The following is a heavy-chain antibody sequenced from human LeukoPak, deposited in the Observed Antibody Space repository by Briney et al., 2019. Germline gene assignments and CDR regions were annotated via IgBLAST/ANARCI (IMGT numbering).Heavy chain of an antibody. D-gene: IGHD4-23*01. Sequence: GGSLRLSCAASGFTFSSYWMSWVRQAPGKGLEWVANIKQDGSEKYYVDSVKGRFTISRDNAKNSLYLQMNSLRAEDTAVYYCARIMADYGGKGNDAFDIWGQGTMVIVSS. V-gene: IGHV3-7*01. CDR1: GFTFSSYW. CDR2: IKQDGSEK. CDR3: ARIMADYGGKGNDAFDI. J-gene: IGHJ3*02.